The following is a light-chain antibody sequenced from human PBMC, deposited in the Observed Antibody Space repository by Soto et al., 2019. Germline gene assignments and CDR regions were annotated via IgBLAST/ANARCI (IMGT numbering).Light chain of an antibody. V-gene: IGKV3-20*01. J-gene: IGKJ2*01. CDR3: QQYGSSPVT. Sequence: EIVLTQSPGTLSLSPGERATLSCRASQSVSSTYLAWYQQQPGQAPRLLIYGASNRATGIPDRFSGSGSVTDFTLTISRLEPEDFAVYYCQQYGSSPVTFGQGTKLEIK. CDR1: QSVSSTY. CDR2: GAS.